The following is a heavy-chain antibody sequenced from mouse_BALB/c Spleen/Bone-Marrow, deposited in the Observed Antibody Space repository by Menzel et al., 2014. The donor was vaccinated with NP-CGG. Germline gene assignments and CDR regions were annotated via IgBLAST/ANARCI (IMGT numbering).Heavy chain of an antibody. CDR3: ARWRYGYAMDY. Sequence: EVKLVESGGGLVQPGGSRKLSCAASGFTFSSFGMHWVRQAPEKGLEWVAYISSGSSTIYYADTVKGRFTISRDNPKNTPFLQMTSLRSEDTAMYYCARWRYGYAMDYWGQGTSVTVSS. D-gene: IGHD2-14*01. CDR1: GFTFSSFG. J-gene: IGHJ4*01. V-gene: IGHV5-17*02. CDR2: ISSGSSTI.